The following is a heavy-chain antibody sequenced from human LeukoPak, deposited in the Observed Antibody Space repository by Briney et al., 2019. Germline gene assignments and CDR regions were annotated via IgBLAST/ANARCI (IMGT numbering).Heavy chain of an antibody. CDR3: AREKPTSDYYYYGMDV. Sequence: GALRLSCAASGFTFSAYTMNWVRQAPGKGLEWVSYINTRSSTIYYADSVKGRFTISRDNAKNSLYLQMNSLRVEDMAVYYCAREKPTSDYYYYGMDVWGQGTTITVSS. D-gene: IGHD2-2*01. J-gene: IGHJ6*02. V-gene: IGHV3-48*01. CDR2: INTRSSTI. CDR1: GFTFSAYT.